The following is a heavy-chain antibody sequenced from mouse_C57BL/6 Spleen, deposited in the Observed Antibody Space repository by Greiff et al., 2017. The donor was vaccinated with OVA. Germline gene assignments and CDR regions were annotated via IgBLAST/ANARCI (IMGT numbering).Heavy chain of an antibody. Sequence: VQLQQSGPELVKPGASVKISCKASGYAFSSSWMNWAKQRPGKGLEWIGRIYPGDGDTNYNGKFKGKATLTADKSSSTAYMQLSSLTSEDSAVYFCAKGYGSSGWYFDVWGTGTTVTVSS. CDR1: GYAFSSSW. CDR3: AKGYGSSGWYFDV. CDR2: IYPGDGDT. D-gene: IGHD1-1*01. J-gene: IGHJ1*03. V-gene: IGHV1-82*01.